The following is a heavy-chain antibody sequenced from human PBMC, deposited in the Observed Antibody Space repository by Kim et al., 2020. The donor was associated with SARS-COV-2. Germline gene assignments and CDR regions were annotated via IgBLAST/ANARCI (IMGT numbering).Heavy chain of an antibody. D-gene: IGHD1-1*01. J-gene: IGHJ3*02. Sequence: VKGRFTISRDDAKNTAYLQMNSLKTEDTAVYYCTSVRGTTLAVWDAFDIWGQGTMVTVSS. V-gene: IGHV3-73*01. CDR3: TSVRGTTLAVWDAFDI.